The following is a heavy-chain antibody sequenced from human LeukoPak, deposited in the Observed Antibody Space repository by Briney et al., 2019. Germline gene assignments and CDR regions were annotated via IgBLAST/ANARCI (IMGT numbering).Heavy chain of an antibody. CDR3: AGTPWFWSGYHNWFDP. J-gene: IGHJ5*02. V-gene: IGHV1-2*02. CDR2: INPNSGGT. CDR1: GYTFTGYY. Sequence: ASVKVSCKASGYTFTGYYMHWVRQAPGQGLEWMGWINPNSGGTNYAQKFQGRVTMTRDTSISTACMELSRLRSDDTAVYYCAGTPWFWSGYHNWFDPWGQGTLVTVSS. D-gene: IGHD3-3*01.